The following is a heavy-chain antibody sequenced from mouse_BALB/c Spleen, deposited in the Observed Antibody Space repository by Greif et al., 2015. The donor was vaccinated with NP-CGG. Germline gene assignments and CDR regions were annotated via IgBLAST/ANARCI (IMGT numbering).Heavy chain of an antibody. Sequence: EVQVVESGGGLVQPGGSMKLSCVASGFTFSNYWMNWVRQSPEKGLEWVAEIRLKSNNYATHYAESVKGRYTISRDDSTSSVYLQMNNLRAEDTGIYYCTSLGAMDYWGQGTSVTFSS. D-gene: IGHD2-10*02. CDR1: GFTFSNYW. V-gene: IGHV6-6*02. CDR2: IRLKSNNYAT. J-gene: IGHJ4*01. CDR3: TSLGAMDY.